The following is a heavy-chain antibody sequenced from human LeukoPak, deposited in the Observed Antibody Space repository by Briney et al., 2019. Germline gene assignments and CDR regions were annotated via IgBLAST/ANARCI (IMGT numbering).Heavy chain of an antibody. J-gene: IGHJ4*02. CDR1: GFTFSNYS. CDR3: ARGQYGGTFGGVIIHVSGFDY. V-gene: IGHV3-21*01. D-gene: IGHD3-16*02. Sequence: KAGGSLRLSCAASGFTFSNYSMNWVRQAPGKGLEWVSSITSGSRYIYYADSAKGRFTISRDDAKNSLYLQMNSLRAEDAAVYYCARGQYGGTFGGVIIHVSGFDYWGQGTLVTVSS. CDR2: ITSGSRYI.